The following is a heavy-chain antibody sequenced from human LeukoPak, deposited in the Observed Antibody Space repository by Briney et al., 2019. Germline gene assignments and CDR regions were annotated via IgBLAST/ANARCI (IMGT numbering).Heavy chain of an antibody. CDR2: IYYSGST. CDR3: ARTTVRGVSYMDV. Sequence: PSETLSLTCTVSGYSISSGYYWGWIRQPPGKGLEWIGSIYYSGSTYYNPSLKSRVTISVDTSKNQFSLKLSSVTAADTAVYYCARTTVRGVSYMDVWGKGTTVTVSS. CDR1: GYSISSGYY. V-gene: IGHV4-38-2*02. D-gene: IGHD3-10*01. J-gene: IGHJ6*03.